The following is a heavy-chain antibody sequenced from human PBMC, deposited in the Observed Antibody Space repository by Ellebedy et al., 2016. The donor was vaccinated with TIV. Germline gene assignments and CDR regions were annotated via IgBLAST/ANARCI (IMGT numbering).Heavy chain of an antibody. D-gene: IGHD2-21*02. J-gene: IGHJ4*02. CDR1: GFTFSSYT. V-gene: IGHV3-30-3*01. Sequence: GESLKISCAASGFTFSSYTMHWVRQAPGKGLEWVAAMSYDGTYKYYADSVKGRFTISRDNSKNTLSLQMNSLRADDTAVYYWARHGEIVVVTAMLDYWGQGTQVTVSS. CDR3: ARHGEIVVVTAMLDY. CDR2: MSYDGTYK.